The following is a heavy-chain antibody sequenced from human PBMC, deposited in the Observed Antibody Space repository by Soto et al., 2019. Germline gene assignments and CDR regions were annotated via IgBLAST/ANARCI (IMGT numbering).Heavy chain of an antibody. D-gene: IGHD1-1*01. CDR2: IYYSGST. Sequence: QVQLQESGPGLVKPSETLSLTCTVSGGSISSYYWSWIRQPPGQGLEWIGYIYYSGSTNYNPSLQGVVPIAVDTSTNQFSLKLSSVTAADTAVYYCARRDGTLFDYWGQGTLVTVSS. V-gene: IGHV4-59*08. CDR3: ARRDGTLFDY. CDR1: GGSISSYY. J-gene: IGHJ4*02.